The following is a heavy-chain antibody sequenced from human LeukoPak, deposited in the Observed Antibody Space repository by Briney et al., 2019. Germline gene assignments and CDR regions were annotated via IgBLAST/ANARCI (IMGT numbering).Heavy chain of an antibody. J-gene: IGHJ4*02. CDR1: GFTFRSYA. D-gene: IGHD6-19*01. CDR3: AKTTAGYSSGRYPGWPVDY. CDR2: ISGSGGDT. V-gene: IGHV3-23*01. Sequence: GGSLRLSCAPSGFTFRSYAIYWVRQAPGKGLEWALGISGSGGDTYFADSVKDRFTISRDNSKNTVFLQMDRLRAEDTAVYYCAKTTAGYSSGRYPGWPVDYWGQGTLVTVSS.